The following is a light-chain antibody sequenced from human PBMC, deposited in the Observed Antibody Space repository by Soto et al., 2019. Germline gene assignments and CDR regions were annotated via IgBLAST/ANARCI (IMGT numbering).Light chain of an antibody. CDR3: QPYGSSPQT. V-gene: IGKV3-20*01. CDR2: GAS. CDR1: QSVSSSY. J-gene: IGKJ1*01. Sequence: EIVLTQSPGTLSLSPGESATLSCRASQSVSSSYLAWYQQKPGQAPRLLIYGASSRATGIPDRFSGSGSGTDFTLTISRLEPEDFAVYYCQPYGSSPQTFGPGTKVDIK.